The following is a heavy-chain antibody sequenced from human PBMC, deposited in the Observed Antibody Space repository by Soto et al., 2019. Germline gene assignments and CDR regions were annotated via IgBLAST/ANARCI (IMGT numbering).Heavy chain of an antibody. CDR1: GDSVSSDTAA. V-gene: IGHV6-1*01. D-gene: IGHD3-10*01. Sequence: PSQTLSLTCAISGDSVSSDTAAWIFIRQSPSRGLEWLGRTYYKSKWNNDYALSVKSRITISLRAEDTAVYYCAKDRAWYYYGSGSYNGYYGMDVWGQGTTVTVSS. CDR2: TYYKSKWNN. CDR3: NGYYGMDV. J-gene: IGHJ6*02.